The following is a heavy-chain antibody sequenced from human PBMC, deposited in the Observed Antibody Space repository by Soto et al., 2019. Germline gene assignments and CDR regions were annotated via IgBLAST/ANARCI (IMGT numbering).Heavy chain of an antibody. Sequence: RASVKVSCKASGYTFTNYGIIWQLQAPGQGLEWMGWINPYNGNTNYAQRVQGRVTMTTDTSTSTAYMELRSLRSDDTAVYYCARVPTDSSGYYKYYFDYWGQGTLVTVSS. V-gene: IGHV1-18*04. J-gene: IGHJ4*02. CDR2: INPYNGNT. D-gene: IGHD3-22*01. CDR3: ARVPTDSSGYYKYYFDY. CDR1: GYTFTNYG.